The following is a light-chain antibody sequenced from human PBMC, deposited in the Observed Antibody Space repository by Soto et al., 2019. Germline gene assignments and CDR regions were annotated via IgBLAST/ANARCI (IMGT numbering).Light chain of an antibody. J-gene: IGLJ1*01. CDR2: NNN. Sequence: QSVLTQPPSVSGTPGQRVTISCSGGSSNIGSGTVNWYQQLPGTAPKLLIYNNNQRPSGVPDRFSGSKSGTSGSLAISGLQAADEADYYCSSKRTTASLVFGAGTKVTVL. CDR1: SSNIGSGT. V-gene: IGLV1-44*01. CDR3: SSKRTTASLV.